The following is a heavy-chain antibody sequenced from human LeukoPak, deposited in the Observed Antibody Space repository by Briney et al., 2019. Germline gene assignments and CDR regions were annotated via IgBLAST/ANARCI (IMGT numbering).Heavy chain of an antibody. Sequence: GGSLRLSCAASGFTFSSYSMNWVRQAPGKGLEWVSGINWNGGSTGYADSVKGRFTISRDNAKNSLYLQMNSLRAEDTALYYCARGTLRAAATDFDYWGQGTLVTVSS. D-gene: IGHD6-13*01. V-gene: IGHV3-20*04. CDR2: INWNGGST. J-gene: IGHJ4*02. CDR1: GFTFSSYS. CDR3: ARGTLRAAATDFDY.